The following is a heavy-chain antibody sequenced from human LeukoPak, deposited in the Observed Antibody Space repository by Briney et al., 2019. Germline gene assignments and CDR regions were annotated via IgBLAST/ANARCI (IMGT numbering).Heavy chain of an antibody. J-gene: IGHJ4*02. CDR2: INHSGST. CDR1: GGSFSGYY. Sequence: PSETLSLTCAVYGGSFSGYYWSWIRQPPGKGLEWIGEINHSGSTNYNPSLKSRVTISVDTSKNQFSLKLSSVTAADTAVYYCATNGDIAARTIDYWGQGTLVTVSS. D-gene: IGHD6-6*01. V-gene: IGHV4-34*01. CDR3: ATNGDIAARTIDY.